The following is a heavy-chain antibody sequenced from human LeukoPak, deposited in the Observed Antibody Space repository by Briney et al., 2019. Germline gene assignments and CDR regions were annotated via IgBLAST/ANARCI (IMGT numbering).Heavy chain of an antibody. CDR3: TKGQLRFDP. Sequence: GGSLRLSCAASGFTFSSSAMSWVRQAPGKGLEWVPGTTAGGGGTYYADSVRGRFTISRDNSKNSLYLQMNSLRAEDTAVYYCTKGQLRFDPWGQGTLVTVSS. CDR2: TTAGGGGT. J-gene: IGHJ5*02. CDR1: GFTFSSSA. V-gene: IGHV3-23*01. D-gene: IGHD1-1*01.